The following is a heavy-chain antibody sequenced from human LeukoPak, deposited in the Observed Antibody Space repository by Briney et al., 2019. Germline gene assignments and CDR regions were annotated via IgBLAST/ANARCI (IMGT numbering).Heavy chain of an antibody. J-gene: IGHJ4*02. CDR2: FDPEDGET. V-gene: IGHV1-24*01. D-gene: IGHD3-22*01. CDR3: ARAPYYYDSSGYYS. CDR1: GYTLTELS. Sequence: GASVKVSCKVSGYTLTELSMHWVRQAPGKGLEWMGGFDPEDGETIYAQKFQGRATMTEDTSTDTAYMELSSLRSEDTAVYYCARAPYYYDSSGYYSWGQGTLVTVSS.